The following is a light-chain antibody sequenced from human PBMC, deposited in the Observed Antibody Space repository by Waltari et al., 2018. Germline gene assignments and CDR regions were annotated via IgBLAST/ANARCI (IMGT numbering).Light chain of an antibody. V-gene: IGKV3-15*01. CDR3: QQYDNWPLL. Sequence: EIVMTQSPATLSVSPGERATLSCRASQSVSSSLAWYQQQPGQAPRLLFYGASIRATGIPVRFSGSGSGTDFTLTIDSVQSEDFAVYYCQQYDNWPLLFGQGTKVEIK. CDR2: GAS. CDR1: QSVSSS. J-gene: IGKJ1*01.